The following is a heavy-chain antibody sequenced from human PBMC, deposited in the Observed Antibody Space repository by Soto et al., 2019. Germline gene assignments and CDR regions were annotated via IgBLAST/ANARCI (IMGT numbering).Heavy chain of an antibody. CDR3: ARRDCSGGSCYSGYCYYVMDV. CDR2: MNPNSGNT. CDR1: GYTFTSYD. D-gene: IGHD2-15*01. Sequence: ASVKVSCKASGYTFTSYDINWVRQATGQGLEWMGWMNPNSGNTGYAQKFQGRVTMTRNTSISTAYMELSSLRSEDTAVYYCARRDCSGGSCYSGYCYYVMDVWGQGTTVTVSS. V-gene: IGHV1-8*01. J-gene: IGHJ6*02.